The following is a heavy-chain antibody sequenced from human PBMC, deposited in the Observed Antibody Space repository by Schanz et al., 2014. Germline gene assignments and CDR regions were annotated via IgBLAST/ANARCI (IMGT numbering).Heavy chain of an antibody. J-gene: IGHJ4*02. CDR3: AKVWGSDYFYPFDY. D-gene: IGHD3-22*01. Sequence: VQLVESGGGVVQPGGSLRLSCAVSGFTVNTNYMSWVRQAPGKGLEWVSVIYSDGRTYYGDSVKGRFTISRDNSKNTLYLQMSSLRAEDTAVYYCAKVWGSDYFYPFDYWGQGTLVTVSS. CDR2: IYSDGRT. CDR1: GFTVNTNY. V-gene: IGHV3-53*01.